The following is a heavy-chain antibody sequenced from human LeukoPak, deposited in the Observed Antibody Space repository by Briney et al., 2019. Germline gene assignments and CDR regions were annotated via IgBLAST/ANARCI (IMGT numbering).Heavy chain of an antibody. V-gene: IGHV3-73*01. D-gene: IGHD2-21*01. J-gene: IGHJ3*02. Sequence: GGSLRLSCAASGFTFSGSAMHWVRQASGKGLEWVGRIRSKANSYATAYAASVKGRFTISRDDSKNTAYLQMNSLRAEDTAVYYCARDSRADAFDIWGQGTMVTVSS. CDR1: GFTFSGSA. CDR3: ARDSRADAFDI. CDR2: IRSKANSYAT.